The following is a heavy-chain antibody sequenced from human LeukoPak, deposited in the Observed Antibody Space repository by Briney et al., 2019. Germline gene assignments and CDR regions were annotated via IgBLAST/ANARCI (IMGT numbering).Heavy chain of an antibody. V-gene: IGHV4-4*09. CDR1: GASIDSYY. J-gene: IGHJ6*03. CDR3: ASLSIGPSPYFYYYMDV. CDR2: IYTSGNT. D-gene: IGHD2-21*01. Sequence: PSETLSLTCSVSGASIDSYYWGWIRQPPGKGLEWIGYIYTSGNTIYNPSLKSPVTISMDTSENQFSLKMRSVTAADTAVYYCASLSIGPSPYFYYYMDVWGKGTSVTVSS.